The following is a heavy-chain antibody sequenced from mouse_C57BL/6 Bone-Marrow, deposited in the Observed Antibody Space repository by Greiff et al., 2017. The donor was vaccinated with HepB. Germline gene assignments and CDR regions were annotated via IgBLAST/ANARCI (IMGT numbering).Heavy chain of an antibody. CDR3: ARGYGSSPYYAMDY. J-gene: IGHJ4*01. CDR2: INPNNGGT. CDR1: GYTFTDYN. Sequence: EVQLVESGPELVKPGASVKMSCKASGYTFTDYNMHWVKQSHGKSLEWIGYINPNNGGTSYNQKFKGKATLTVNKSSSTAYMELRSLTSEDSAVYYCARGYGSSPYYAMDYWGQGTSVTVSS. V-gene: IGHV1-22*01. D-gene: IGHD1-1*01.